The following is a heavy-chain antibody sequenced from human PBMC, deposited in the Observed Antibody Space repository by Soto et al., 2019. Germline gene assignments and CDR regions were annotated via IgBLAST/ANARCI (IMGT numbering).Heavy chain of an antibody. J-gene: IGHJ6*02. V-gene: IGHV3-30-3*01. CDR3: ARDRGSSWSNYYDSGMDV. CDR2: ISYDGSNK. CDR1: GFTFSSYA. Sequence: QVQLVESGGGVVQPGRSLRLSCAASGFTFSSYAMHWVRQAPGKGLEWVAVISYDGSNKYYADSVKGRFTISRDNSKNTLYLQMNSLRAEDTAVYYCARDRGSSWSNYYDSGMDVWGQGTTVTVSS. D-gene: IGHD6-13*01.